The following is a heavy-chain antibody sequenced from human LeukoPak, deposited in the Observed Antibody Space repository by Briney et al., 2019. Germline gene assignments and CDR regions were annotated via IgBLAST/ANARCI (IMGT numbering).Heavy chain of an antibody. D-gene: IGHD6-13*01. CDR2: INPSGGRT. V-gene: IGHV1-46*01. CDR3: ARDLAIASAPYCMDV. CDR1: GYTFTRYY. Sequence: ASVKVSCKASGYTFTRYYLHWVRQAPGQGLEWMGIINPSGGRTNNAQQFQGRVTMTRDTSTSTVYMQLSSLRSEDTAVYYCARDLAIASAPYCMDVWCRGTTFTVSS. J-gene: IGHJ6*02.